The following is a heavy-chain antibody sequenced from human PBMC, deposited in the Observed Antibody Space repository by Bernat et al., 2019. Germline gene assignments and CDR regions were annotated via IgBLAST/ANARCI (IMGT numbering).Heavy chain of an antibody. D-gene: IGHD3-3*01. V-gene: IGHV4-4*02. CDR2: IYHSGST. CDR3: AGQYDFWSAYGWFDP. CDR1: GGSISSSNW. Sequence: QVQLQESGPGLVKPSGTLSLTCAVSGGSISSSNWWSWVRQPPGKGLEWIGEIYHSGSTNYNPSLKSRVSMSVDTSKNQFSLWLISVTAADTAVYYCAGQYDFWSAYGWFDPWGQGTLVTVSS. J-gene: IGHJ5*02.